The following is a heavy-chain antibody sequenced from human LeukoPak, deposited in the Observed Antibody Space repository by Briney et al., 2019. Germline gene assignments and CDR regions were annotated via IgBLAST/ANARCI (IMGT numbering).Heavy chain of an antibody. D-gene: IGHD4-17*01. CDR1: GFTFSSYA. CDR3: AKDLAPVYGDYGYFYYDMDV. V-gene: IGHV3-23*01. J-gene: IGHJ6*02. CDR2: ISGSGGST. Sequence: GGSLRLSCAASGFTFSSYAMSWVRQAPGKGLEWVSVISGSGGSTYYADSVKGRFTISRDNSKNTLYLQMNSLRAEDTAVYYCAKDLAPVYGDYGYFYYDMDVWGQGTTVTVSS.